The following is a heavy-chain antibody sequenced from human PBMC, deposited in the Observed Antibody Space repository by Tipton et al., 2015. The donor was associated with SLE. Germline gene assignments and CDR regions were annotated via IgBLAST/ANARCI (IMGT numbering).Heavy chain of an antibody. V-gene: IGHV3-7*01. J-gene: IGHJ4*02. CDR3: ARETYSGTLFDF. CDR1: GFTFSSYW. CDR2: IKQDGSEK. Sequence: SLRLSCAASGFTFSSYWMSWVRQAPGKGLEWVANIKQDGSEKYYVDSVKGRFTISRDNAKNSLYLQMNSMRAEDTAVYYCARETYSGTLFDFWGQGTLVTVSS. D-gene: IGHD1-26*01.